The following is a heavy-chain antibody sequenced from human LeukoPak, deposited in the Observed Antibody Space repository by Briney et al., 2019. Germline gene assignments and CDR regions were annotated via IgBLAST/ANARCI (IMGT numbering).Heavy chain of an antibody. CDR2: IYHRGST. J-gene: IGHJ4*02. V-gene: IGHV4-30-2*01. Sequence: SQTLSLTCVVSGGSISSGGSAWSWIRQPPGKGLEWVGYIYHRGSTYYNPSLKSRVTLSVDTSKNQFSLKLSSVTAADTAVYYCARGGYNYPYFDYWGQGTPVTVSS. D-gene: IGHD5-18*01. CDR3: ARGGYNYPYFDY. CDR1: GGSISSGGSA.